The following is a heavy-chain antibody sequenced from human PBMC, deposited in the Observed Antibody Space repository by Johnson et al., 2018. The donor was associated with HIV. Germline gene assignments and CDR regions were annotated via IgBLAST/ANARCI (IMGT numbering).Heavy chain of an antibody. D-gene: IGHD1-26*01. CDR3: ARDGLESGSYYEMDAFDI. CDR2: ITSSGSTI. J-gene: IGHJ3*02. Sequence: QVQLVESGGGLVKPGGSLRLSCAVSGFTFSDYSMSWIRQAPGKGLEWVSYITSSGSTIYYADSVKGRFTISRDNAKNSLYLQMNSLRAKDTAVYYCARDGLESGSYYEMDAFDIWGQGTMVTVSS. V-gene: IGHV3-11*04. CDR1: GFTFSDYS.